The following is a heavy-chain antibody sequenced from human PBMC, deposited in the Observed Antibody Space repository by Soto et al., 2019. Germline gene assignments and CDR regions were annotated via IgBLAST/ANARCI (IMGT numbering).Heavy chain of an antibody. CDR1: GFSLTTSGAG. D-gene: IGHD1-20*01. Sequence: GSGPTLVNPTQTLTLTCTYSGFSLTTSGAGVGWIRQPPGKALEWLALISWKDDKRYNPGLESRLTITKDTSKNQVVLAMTNMDPVDTATYSCAHHTITPPPTWFDPGGLETLVTVPS. CDR3: AHHTITPPPTWFDP. V-gene: IGHV2-5*01. J-gene: IGHJ5*02. CDR2: ISWKDDK.